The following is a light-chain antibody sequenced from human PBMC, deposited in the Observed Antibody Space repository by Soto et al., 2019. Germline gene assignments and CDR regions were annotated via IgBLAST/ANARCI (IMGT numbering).Light chain of an antibody. V-gene: IGLV2-11*01. Sequence: QPVLTQPRSVSGSPGQSVTISCTGTSSDVGGYNSVSWYQHHPGKAPKLMIYDVTKRPSGVPDRFSGSKSGNTASLTISGLQAEDEADYYCCSYAGSRVVFGGGTKLNVL. CDR2: DVT. J-gene: IGLJ2*01. CDR3: CSYAGSRVV. CDR1: SSDVGGYNS.